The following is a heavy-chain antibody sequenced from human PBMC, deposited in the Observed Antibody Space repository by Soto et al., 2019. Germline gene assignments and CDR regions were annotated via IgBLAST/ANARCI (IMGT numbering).Heavy chain of an antibody. V-gene: IGHV3-23*01. CDR1: GFTLSSYA. D-gene: IGHD2-2*01. CDR2: ISGSGGST. Sequence: GGSLRLSCAASGFTLSSYAMSSVRQAPGKGLEWVSAISGSGGSTYYADSVKGRFTISRDNSKNTLYLQMNSLRAEDTAVYYCAKSPNDIVVVPAGPTADIWGQGTMVTVSS. J-gene: IGHJ3*02. CDR3: AKSPNDIVVVPAGPTADI.